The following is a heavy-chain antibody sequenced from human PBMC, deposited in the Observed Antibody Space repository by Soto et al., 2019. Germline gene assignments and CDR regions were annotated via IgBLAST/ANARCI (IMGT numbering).Heavy chain of an antibody. CDR3: ARDVYSNYVFDY. Sequence: PGGSLRLSCAASGFTFSSYGMHWVRQAPGKGLEWVAVIWYDGSNKYYADSVKGRFTISRDNSKNTLYLQMNSLRAEDTAVYYCARDVYSNYVFDYWGHGTLVTVPS. J-gene: IGHJ4*01. D-gene: IGHD4-4*01. V-gene: IGHV3-33*01. CDR2: IWYDGSNK. CDR1: GFTFSSYG.